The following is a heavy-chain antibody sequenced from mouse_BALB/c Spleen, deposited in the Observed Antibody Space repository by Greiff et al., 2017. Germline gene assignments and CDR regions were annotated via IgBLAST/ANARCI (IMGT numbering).Heavy chain of an antibody. CDR3: AREGVPTTSWFAY. CDR1: GFSLTSYG. V-gene: IGHV2-9*02. CDR2: IWAGGST. J-gene: IGHJ3*01. Sequence: QVQLQQSGPGLVAPSQSLSITCTVSGFSLTSYGVHWVRQPPGKGLEWLGVIWAGGSTNYNSALMSRLSISKDNSKSQVFLKMNSLQTDDTAMYYCAREGVPTTSWFAYWGQGTLVTVSA. D-gene: IGHD1-1*01.